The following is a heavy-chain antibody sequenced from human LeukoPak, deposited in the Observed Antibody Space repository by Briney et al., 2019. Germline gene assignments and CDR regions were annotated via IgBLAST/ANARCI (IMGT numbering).Heavy chain of an antibody. J-gene: IGHJ4*02. CDR3: ARDKPVGATHYFDY. V-gene: IGHV4-39*07. Sequence: SETLSLTCTVSGGSISSSSYYWGWIRQPPGKGLEWIGSIYYSGSTYYNPSLKSRVTISVDTSKNQFSLKLSSVTAADTAVYYCARDKPVGATHYFDYWGQGTLVTVSS. CDR2: IYYSGST. D-gene: IGHD1-26*01. CDR1: GGSISSSSYY.